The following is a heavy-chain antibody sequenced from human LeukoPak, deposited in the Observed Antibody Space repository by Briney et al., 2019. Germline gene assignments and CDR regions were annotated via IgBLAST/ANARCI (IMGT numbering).Heavy chain of an antibody. V-gene: IGHV3-30-3*01. D-gene: IGHD6-25*01. Sequence: GGSLRLSCAASGFTFSNHAMLWVRQPPGKGPEWVAVISDDGNSDHYADSVKGRFTFSRDNSKNTLSLQMNSPRGEDTAVYYCARGSAPAGTYHLDCWGQGTLVTVSS. CDR2: ISDDGNSD. CDR3: ARGSAPAGTYHLDC. J-gene: IGHJ4*02. CDR1: GFTFSNHA.